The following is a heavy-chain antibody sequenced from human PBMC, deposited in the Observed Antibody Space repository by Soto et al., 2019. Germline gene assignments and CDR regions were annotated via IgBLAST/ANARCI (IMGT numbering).Heavy chain of an antibody. CDR2: IKEDASEE. V-gene: IGHV3-7*01. D-gene: IGHD4-4*01. CDR3: ATASSSPFSNVDY. Sequence: EVQLVQSGGDLVQPGGSLRLSCVASGFTFSTYWMTWVRQAPGMGLEWVAGIKEDASEELYVDSVKGRFSVSRDNAKNSLYLQLNSLSADDTAVYYCATASSSPFSNVDYWGQGSLVTVSS. J-gene: IGHJ4*02. CDR1: GFTFSTYW.